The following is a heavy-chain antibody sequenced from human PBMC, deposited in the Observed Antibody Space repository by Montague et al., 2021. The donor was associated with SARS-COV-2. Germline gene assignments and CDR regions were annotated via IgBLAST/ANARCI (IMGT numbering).Heavy chain of an antibody. D-gene: IGHD6-13*01. CDR1: GFSLSTSGMC. J-gene: IGHJ6*02. Sequence: PALVKPTQTLTLTCTFSGFSLSTSGMCVSWIRQPPGKALEWLARIDWDDDKYYNTSLKTRLTISKDTSKNQVVLTMTNMDPVDTATCYCARDYIAAAGIYYYYYGMDVWGQGTTVTVSS. CDR3: ARDYIAAAGIYYYYYGMDV. V-gene: IGHV2-70*11. CDR2: IDWDDDK.